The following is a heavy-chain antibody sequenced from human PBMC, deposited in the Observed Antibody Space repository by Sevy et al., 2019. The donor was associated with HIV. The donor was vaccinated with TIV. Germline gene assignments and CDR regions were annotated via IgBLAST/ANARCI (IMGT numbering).Heavy chain of an antibody. CDR2: INTLSGGT. J-gene: IGHJ4*02. Sequence: ASVKVSCKASGYTFTGYYMHWVRQTRGQGLEWVGWINTLSGGTNYAQKFQGRATMTRDTSISTAYMEVTRLRSDDTAVFYCARGFSGYDLFPSGFDYWGQGTLITVSS. CDR1: GYTFTGYY. D-gene: IGHD5-12*01. CDR3: ARGFSGYDLFPSGFDY. V-gene: IGHV1-2*02.